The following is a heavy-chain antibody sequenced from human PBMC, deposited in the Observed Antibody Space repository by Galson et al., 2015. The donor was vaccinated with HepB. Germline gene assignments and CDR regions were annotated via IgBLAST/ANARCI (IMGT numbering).Heavy chain of an antibody. CDR2: IIPIFGTA. D-gene: IGHD6-13*01. CDR1: GGTFSSYA. Sequence: SVKVSCKASGGTFSSYAISWVRQAPGQGLEWMGGIIPIFGTANYAQKFQGRVTITADESTSTAYMELSSLRSEDTAVYYCADSGVQQLGIRYYYYGMDVWGQGTTATVSS. J-gene: IGHJ6*02. V-gene: IGHV1-69*13. CDR3: ADSGVQQLGIRYYYYGMDV.